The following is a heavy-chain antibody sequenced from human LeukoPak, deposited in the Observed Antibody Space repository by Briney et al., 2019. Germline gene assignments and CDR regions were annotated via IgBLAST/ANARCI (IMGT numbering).Heavy chain of an antibody. D-gene: IGHD3-10*01. CDR3: ALTMIRGAYYYMDV. J-gene: IGHJ6*03. V-gene: IGHV4-34*01. CDR1: GGSFSDYY. CDR2: INHSGST. Sequence: PSETLSLTCAVYGGSFSDYYWSWTRQPPGKGLEWIGEINHSGSTNYNPSLKSRVTISVDTSKNQFSLKLSFVTAADTAVYYCALTMIRGAYYYMDVWGRGTTVTVSS.